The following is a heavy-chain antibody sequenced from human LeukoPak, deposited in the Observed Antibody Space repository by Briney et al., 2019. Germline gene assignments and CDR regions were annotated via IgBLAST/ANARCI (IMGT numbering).Heavy chain of an antibody. CDR1: GYTLTELS. D-gene: IGHD3-10*01. Sequence: ASVTVSCTVSGYTLTELSMHWVRQAPGKGLEWMGGFDPEDGETIYAQKFQGRVTMTEDTSTDTAYMELSSLRSEDTAVYYCATDQGLYGSGKPLPADYWGQGTLVTVSS. CDR2: FDPEDGET. CDR3: ATDQGLYGSGKPLPADY. J-gene: IGHJ4*02. V-gene: IGHV1-24*01.